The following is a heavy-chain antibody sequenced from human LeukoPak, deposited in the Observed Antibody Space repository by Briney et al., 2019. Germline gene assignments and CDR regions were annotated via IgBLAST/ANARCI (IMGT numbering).Heavy chain of an antibody. Sequence: GGSLRLSCAASGFTFSSYGMSWVRQAPGKGLEWVSAISGSGGSTYYADSVKGRFTISRDNSKNTLYLQMNSLRAEDTAVYYCAKERATYYDILTGYQRDAFDIWGQGTMVTVSS. CDR2: ISGSGGST. CDR3: AKERATYYDILTGYQRDAFDI. D-gene: IGHD3-9*01. V-gene: IGHV3-23*01. J-gene: IGHJ3*02. CDR1: GFTFSSYG.